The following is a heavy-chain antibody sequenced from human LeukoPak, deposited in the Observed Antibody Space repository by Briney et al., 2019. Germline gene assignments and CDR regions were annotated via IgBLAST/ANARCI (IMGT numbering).Heavy chain of an antibody. V-gene: IGHV3-7*03. J-gene: IGHJ4*02. D-gene: IGHD1-26*01. CDR1: GFTFSSFW. Sequence: PGGSLRLSCAASGFTFSSFWMTWVRQAPGKGLEWVANIRQDGNEKFYVDSVKGRFTISRDNAKNTLYLQMNSLRAEDTAVYYCAKYARSTIVGATLYYFDYWGQGTLVTVSS. CDR2: IRQDGNEK. CDR3: AKYARSTIVGATLYYFDY.